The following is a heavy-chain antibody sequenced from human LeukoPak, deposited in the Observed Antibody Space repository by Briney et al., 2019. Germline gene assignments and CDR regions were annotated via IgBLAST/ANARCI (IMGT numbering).Heavy chain of an antibody. Sequence: SETLSLTCAVYGGSFSGYYWSWIRQPPGKGLEWIGEINHSGSTNYNPSLKSRVTISVDTSKNQFSLKLSSVTAADTAVYYCARGRVYYYDSSGYWDFDYWGQGTLVTVSS. CDR3: ARGRVYYYDSSGYWDFDY. CDR2: INHSGST. D-gene: IGHD3-22*01. V-gene: IGHV4-34*01. CDR1: GGSFSGYY. J-gene: IGHJ4*02.